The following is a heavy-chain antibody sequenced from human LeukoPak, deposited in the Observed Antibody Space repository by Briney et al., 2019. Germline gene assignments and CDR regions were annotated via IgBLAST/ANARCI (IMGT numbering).Heavy chain of an antibody. CDR2: IYHSGST. V-gene: IGHV4-59*12. CDR1: GDSITNNY. D-gene: IGHD3-9*01. J-gene: IGHJ6*02. Sequence: PSETLSLTCTVSGDSITNNYWAWIRQPPGKGLEWIGYIYHSGSTYYNPSLKSRVTISVDRSKNQFSLKLSSVTAADTAVYYCARDKYYDILTGPYGMDVWGQGTTVTVSS. CDR3: ARDKYYDILTGPYGMDV.